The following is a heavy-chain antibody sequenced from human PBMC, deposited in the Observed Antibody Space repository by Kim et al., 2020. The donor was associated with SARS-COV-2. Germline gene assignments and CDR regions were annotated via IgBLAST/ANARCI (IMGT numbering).Heavy chain of an antibody. CDR3: ARLRLRYFDWLSIDAF. CDR2: IYYSGST. Sequence: SETLSLTCTVSGGSISSSSYYWGWIRQPPGKGLEWIGSIYYSGSTYYNPSLKSRVTISVDTSKNQFSLKLSSVTAADTAVYYCARLRLRYFDWLSIDAF. J-gene: IGHJ3*01. V-gene: IGHV4-39*01. CDR1: GGSISSSSYY. D-gene: IGHD3-9*01.